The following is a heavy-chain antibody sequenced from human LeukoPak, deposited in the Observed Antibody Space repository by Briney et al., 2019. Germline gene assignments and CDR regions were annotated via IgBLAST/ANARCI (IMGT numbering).Heavy chain of an antibody. D-gene: IGHD6-19*01. Sequence: GGSLRLSCVASGFTFSSNVMIWVRQAPGKGLEWVSSIPASGGSTYYADSVKGRFTISRDNSKNSLYLQMNSLRTEDTAVYYCAKESSGGWYFDYWGQGTLVTVSS. J-gene: IGHJ4*02. CDR2: IPASGGST. V-gene: IGHV3-23*01. CDR3: AKESSGGWYFDY. CDR1: GFTFSSNV.